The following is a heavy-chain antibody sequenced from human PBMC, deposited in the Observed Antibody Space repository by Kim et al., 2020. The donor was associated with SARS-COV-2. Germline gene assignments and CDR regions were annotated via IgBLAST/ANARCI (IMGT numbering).Heavy chain of an antibody. J-gene: IGHJ6*02. CDR1: GGTFSSYA. CDR3: AIGPSSSPPGWYYYYGMDV. D-gene: IGHD6-6*01. V-gene: IGHV1-69*13. Sequence: SVKVSCKASGGTFSSYAISWVRQAPGQGLEWMGGIIPIFGTANYAQKFQGRVTITADESTSTAYMELSSLRSEDTAVYYCAIGPSSSPPGWYYYYGMDVWGQGTTVTVSS. CDR2: IIPIFGTA.